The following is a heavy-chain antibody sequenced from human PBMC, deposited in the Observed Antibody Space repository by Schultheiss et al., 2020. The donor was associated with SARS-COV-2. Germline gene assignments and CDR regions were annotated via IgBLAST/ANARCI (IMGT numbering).Heavy chain of an antibody. J-gene: IGHJ4*02. Sequence: TLSLTCAVYGGSFSGYYWSWIRQPPGKALEWLARIDWDDDKYYSTSLETRLAISKDTSKNQVVLTMTNMDPVDTATYYCARIRDGGSYLDYWGQGTLVTVSS. V-gene: IGHV2-70*11. CDR2: IDWDDDK. D-gene: IGHD1-26*01. CDR3: ARIRDGGSYLDY. CDR1: GGSFSGYY.